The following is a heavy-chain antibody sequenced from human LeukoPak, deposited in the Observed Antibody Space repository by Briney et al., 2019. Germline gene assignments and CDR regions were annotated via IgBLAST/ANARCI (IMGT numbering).Heavy chain of an antibody. J-gene: IGHJ4*02. D-gene: IGHD6-19*01. V-gene: IGHV1-3*01. CDR3: AKDGSSGWQGYYFDY. Sequence: ASVKVSCKASGYTFTSYAMHWVRQAPGQRLEWMGWINAGNGNTKYSQKFQGRVTITRDTSASTAYMELSSLRSEDTAVYYCAKDGSSGWQGYYFDYWGQGTLVTVSS. CDR1: GYTFTSYA. CDR2: INAGNGNT.